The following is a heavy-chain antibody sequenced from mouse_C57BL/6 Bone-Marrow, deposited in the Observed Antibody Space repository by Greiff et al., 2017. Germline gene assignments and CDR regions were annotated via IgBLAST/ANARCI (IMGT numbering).Heavy chain of an antibody. Sequence: QVQLQQSGAELVKPGASVKLSCKASGYTFTSYWMQWVKQRPGQGLEWIGEIDPSDSYTNYNQKFKGKATLTVDTSSSTAYMQLSSLTSEDSAVYYCARAEDYYGFAYWGQGTLVTVSA. V-gene: IGHV1-50*01. CDR3: ARAEDYYGFAY. D-gene: IGHD1-1*01. CDR1: GYTFTSYW. J-gene: IGHJ3*01. CDR2: IDPSDSYT.